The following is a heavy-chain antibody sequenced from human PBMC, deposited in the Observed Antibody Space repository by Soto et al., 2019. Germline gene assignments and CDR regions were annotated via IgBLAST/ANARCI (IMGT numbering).Heavy chain of an antibody. D-gene: IGHD3-10*01. CDR1: GFSLGTTGMR. Sequence: GSGPTLVNPTQTLTLTCTLSGFSLGTTGMRVSWIRQPPGKALEWLARIDWDDDKFYSTSLKTRLTISKDTSKNQVVLRMTNMDPADTATYYCARTAGYYRGRQFDYWGQGTLVTVSS. J-gene: IGHJ4*02. V-gene: IGHV2-70*04. CDR3: ARTAGYYRGRQFDY. CDR2: IDWDDDK.